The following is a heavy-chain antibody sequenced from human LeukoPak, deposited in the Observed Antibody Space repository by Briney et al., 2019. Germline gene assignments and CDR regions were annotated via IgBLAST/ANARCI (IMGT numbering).Heavy chain of an antibody. CDR3: ASNYYDSSGYYYVY. D-gene: IGHD3-22*01. V-gene: IGHV4-4*09. CDR1: GGSISSYY. Sequence: SETLSLTCTVSGGSISSYYWSWIRQPPGTGLEWIGYIYTSGSTNYNPSLKSRVTISVDTSKNQFSLKLSSVTAADTAVYYCASNYYDSSGYYYVYWGQGTLVTVSS. CDR2: IYTSGST. J-gene: IGHJ4*02.